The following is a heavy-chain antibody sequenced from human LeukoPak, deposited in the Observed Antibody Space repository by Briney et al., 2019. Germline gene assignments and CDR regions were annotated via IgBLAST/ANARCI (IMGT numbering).Heavy chain of an antibody. Sequence: SETLSLTCAVYGGSFSGYYWSWIRQPPGKGLEWIGEINHSGSTNYNPSLKSRVTISVDTSKNQFSLKLSSVTAADTAVYHCARGVRYYYGSGSYYPLDYWGQGTLVTVSS. J-gene: IGHJ4*02. CDR1: GGSFSGYY. V-gene: IGHV4-34*01. CDR3: ARGVRYYYGSGSYYPLDY. CDR2: INHSGST. D-gene: IGHD3-10*01.